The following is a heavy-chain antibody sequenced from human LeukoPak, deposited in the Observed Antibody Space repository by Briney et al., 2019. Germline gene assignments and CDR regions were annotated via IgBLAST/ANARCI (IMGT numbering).Heavy chain of an antibody. CDR1: GGSISSGSYY. V-gene: IGHV4-61*02. J-gene: IGHJ5*02. CDR2: IYTSGST. CDR3: ARDIEGWYSRSPSWFDP. Sequence: SETLSLTCTVSGGSISSGSYYWSWIRQPAGKGLEWIGRIYTSGSTNYNPSLKSRVTISVDTSKNQFSLKLSSVTAADTAVYYCARDIEGWYSRSPSWFDPWGQGTLVTVSS. D-gene: IGHD1-26*01.